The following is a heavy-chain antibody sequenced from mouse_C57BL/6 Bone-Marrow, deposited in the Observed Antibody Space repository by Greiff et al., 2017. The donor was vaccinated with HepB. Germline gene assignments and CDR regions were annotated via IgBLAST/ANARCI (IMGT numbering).Heavy chain of an antibody. CDR1: GYTFTSYG. D-gene: IGHD1-1*01. Sequence: VQLQQSGAELARPGASVKLSCKASGYTFTSYGISWVKQRTGQGLEWIGEIYPRSGNTYYNEKFKGKATLTADKSSGTAYMELRSLTSEDSAVYFCAREGITTVVATGVFDYWGQGTTLTVSS. CDR3: AREGITTVVATGVFDY. J-gene: IGHJ2*01. V-gene: IGHV1-81*01. CDR2: IYPRSGNT.